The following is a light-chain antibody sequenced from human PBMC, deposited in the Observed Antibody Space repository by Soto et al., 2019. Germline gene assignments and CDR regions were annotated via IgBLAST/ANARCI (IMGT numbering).Light chain of an antibody. V-gene: IGKV3-20*01. CDR3: QQYNNWPPT. Sequence: EIVLTQSPGTLSLSPGERATLSCRASQSVSNNYLAWYQQKPGQAPRLLIYGASNRATGIPDRFSGSGSGTDFTLTISRLEPEDFAVYYCQQYNNWPPTFGQGTRLEI. CDR2: GAS. J-gene: IGKJ5*01. CDR1: QSVSNNY.